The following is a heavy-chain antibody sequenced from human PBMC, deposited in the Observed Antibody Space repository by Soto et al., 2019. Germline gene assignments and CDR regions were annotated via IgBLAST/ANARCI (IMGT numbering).Heavy chain of an antibody. D-gene: IGHD3-3*01. J-gene: IGHJ6*02. CDR3: ARDDFWSGYSRGMDV. V-gene: IGHV4-34*01. CDR1: GGSFSGYY. CDR2: INHSGST. Sequence: SETLSLTCTFHGGSFSGYYWSWIRQPPGTVLEWIGEINHSGSTNYNPSLKSRVTISVDTSKNQFSLKLSSVTAADTAVYYCARDDFWSGYSRGMDVWGQGTTVT.